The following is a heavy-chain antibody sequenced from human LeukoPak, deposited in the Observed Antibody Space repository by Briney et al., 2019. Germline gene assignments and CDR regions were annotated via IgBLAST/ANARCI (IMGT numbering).Heavy chain of an antibody. CDR1: GGSISSSSYY. Sequence: SETLSLTCAVSGGSISSSSYYWDWIRQPPGKGLEWIASIYYSGSTYYNPSLKSRVTISVDTSKNQFPLKLSSVTAADTAVYYCARDPAVYGSGSYDIWGQGTMVAVSS. D-gene: IGHD3-10*01. V-gene: IGHV4-39*06. J-gene: IGHJ3*02. CDR3: ARDPAVYGSGSYDI. CDR2: IYYSGST.